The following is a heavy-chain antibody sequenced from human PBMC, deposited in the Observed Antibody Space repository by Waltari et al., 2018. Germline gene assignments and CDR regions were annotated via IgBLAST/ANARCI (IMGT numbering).Heavy chain of an antibody. D-gene: IGHD5-18*01. CDR3: ARGLVDTGMVNFDY. Sequence: QVQLQQWGAGLLKPSETLSLTCAVYGGSFSGYYWSWIRQPPGKGLEWIGEIYHRGGTNYNPSLKSRVTISLDTSKNQFSLKLSSVTAADTAVYYCARGLVDTGMVNFDYWGQGTLVTVSS. CDR1: GGSFSGYY. V-gene: IGHV4-34*01. J-gene: IGHJ4*02. CDR2: IYHRGGT.